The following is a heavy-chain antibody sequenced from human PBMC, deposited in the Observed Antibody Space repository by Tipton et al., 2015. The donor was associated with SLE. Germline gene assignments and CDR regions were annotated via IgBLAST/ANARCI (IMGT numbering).Heavy chain of an antibody. Sequence: GLVKPSETLSLTCTVSGGSITTGGYYWTWIRQHPEKGLEWIGYIYHTGSASYNPSLKSRVSISVDTSKNQFSLKMGSVTAADSAVYYCARDGNGRAIPFDVWGNGTTVTVSS. J-gene: IGHJ6*04. CDR1: GGSITTGGYY. V-gene: IGHV4-31*03. CDR2: IYHTGSA. D-gene: IGHD1-1*01. CDR3: ARDGNGRAIPFDV.